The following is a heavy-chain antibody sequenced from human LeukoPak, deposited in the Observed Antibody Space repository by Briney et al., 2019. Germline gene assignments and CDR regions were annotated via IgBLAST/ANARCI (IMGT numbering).Heavy chain of an antibody. Sequence: GASVKVSCKASGYTFTSYDINWVRQATGHGRRGVGWMNPNSGKTGYAQKFQGRVTMTRTTSRSTAYMELRSLRSEDTAVYYCARFSAAAGTYYFDYWGQGTLVTVSS. D-gene: IGHD6-13*01. J-gene: IGHJ4*02. CDR3: ARFSAAAGTYYFDY. CDR2: MNPNSGKT. V-gene: IGHV1-8*01. CDR1: GYTFTSYD.